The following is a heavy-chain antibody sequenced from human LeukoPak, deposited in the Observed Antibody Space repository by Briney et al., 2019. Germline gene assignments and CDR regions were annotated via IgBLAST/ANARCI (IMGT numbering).Heavy chain of an antibody. CDR3: ARGPKAGGIVATTYYFDY. CDR2: INAGNGNT. D-gene: IGHD5-12*01. Sequence: ASVKVSCKASGYTFTSYAMHWVRQAPGQRLEWMGWINAGNGNTKYSQKSQGRVTITRDTSASTAYMELSSLRSEDTAVYYCARGPKAGGIVATTYYFDYWGQGTLVTVSS. J-gene: IGHJ4*02. CDR1: GYTFTSYA. V-gene: IGHV1-3*01.